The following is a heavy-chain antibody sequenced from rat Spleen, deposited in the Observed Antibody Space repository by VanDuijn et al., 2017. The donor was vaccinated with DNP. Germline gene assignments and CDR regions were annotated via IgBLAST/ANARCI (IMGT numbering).Heavy chain of an antibody. CDR2: INSDGSRT. CDR3: ARGGRSYFDY. CDR1: GFTFRDYY. Sequence: EVQLVESGGGLVQPGRSLKLSCAASGFTFRDYYMSWVRQAPTMGLEWVASINSDGSRTYYRDSVKGRFTISRDNAESSLFLQMNSLRSEDTATYYCARGGRSYFDYWGQGVMVTVSS. D-gene: IGHD1-11*01. V-gene: IGHV5-20*01. J-gene: IGHJ2*01.